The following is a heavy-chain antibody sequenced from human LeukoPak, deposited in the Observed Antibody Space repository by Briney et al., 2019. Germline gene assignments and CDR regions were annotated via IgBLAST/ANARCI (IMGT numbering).Heavy chain of an antibody. CDR3: ARLPLAAAGRGYYYYYGMDV. Sequence: KSSETLSLTCTVCGGSISSYYWSWTRQPPGKGLEWIGYIYYTGSTNYNPSLKSRVTISVDTYKNQFSLKLSSVTAADTAVYYCARLPLAAAGRGYYYYYGMDVWGQGTTVTVSS. CDR2: IYYTGST. CDR1: GGSISSYY. J-gene: IGHJ6*02. D-gene: IGHD6-13*01. V-gene: IGHV4-59*08.